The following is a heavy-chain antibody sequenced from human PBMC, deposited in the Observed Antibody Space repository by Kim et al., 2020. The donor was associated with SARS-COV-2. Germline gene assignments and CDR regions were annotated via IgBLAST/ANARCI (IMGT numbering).Heavy chain of an antibody. Sequence: SETLSLTCTVSGGSISSGGYYWSWIRQHPGKGLEWIGYIYYSGSTYYNPSLKSRVTISVDTSKNQFSLKLSSVTAADTAVYYCARGRGITIFRTLGYYFDYWGQGTLVTVSS. CDR2: IYYSGST. J-gene: IGHJ4*02. CDR1: GGSISSGGYY. CDR3: ARGRGITIFRTLGYYFDY. V-gene: IGHV4-31*03. D-gene: IGHD3-9*01.